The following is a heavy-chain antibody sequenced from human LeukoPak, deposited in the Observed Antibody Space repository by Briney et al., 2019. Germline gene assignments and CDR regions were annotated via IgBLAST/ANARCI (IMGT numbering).Heavy chain of an antibody. D-gene: IGHD1-26*01. J-gene: IGHJ4*02. Sequence: GGSLRLSCAASGFTFSDYYMTWLRQAPGKGLECVSYISSSSDYTNYPDSVKGRFTISRDNAKNSLYLQMNSLRAEDTAVYYCSRVTVGTTNRFDYWGQGTLVTVSS. CDR1: GFTFSDYY. CDR3: SRVTVGTTNRFDY. V-gene: IGHV3-11*05. CDR2: ISSSSDYT.